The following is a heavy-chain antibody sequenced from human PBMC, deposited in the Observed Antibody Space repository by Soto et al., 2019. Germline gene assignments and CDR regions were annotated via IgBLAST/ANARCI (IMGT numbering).Heavy chain of an antibody. CDR1: GFTFSHYT. CDR3: TTRMTAHFDY. CDR2: ISDRPTGHT. J-gene: IGHJ4*02. D-gene: IGHD2-21*02. V-gene: IGHV3-23*01. Sequence: VGSLRLSCVASGFTFSHYTLNWVRRAPGKGLEWVSTISDRPTGHTHYAESVGGRFTISRDDSRDTVFLQMDSLRAEDTAVYYCTTRMTAHFDYWGQGVLVTVSS.